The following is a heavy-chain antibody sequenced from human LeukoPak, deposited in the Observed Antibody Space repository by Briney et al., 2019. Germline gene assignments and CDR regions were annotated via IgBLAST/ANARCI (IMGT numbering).Heavy chain of an antibody. Sequence: GGSLRLSCAASGFTFDDYAMHWVRQAPGKGLEWVSGISWNSGSIGYADSVKGRFTIPRDNAKNSLYLQMNSLRAEDTALYYCAKDVRGYSYMYYFDYWGQGTLVTVSS. J-gene: IGHJ4*02. V-gene: IGHV3-9*01. CDR1: GFTFDDYA. CDR2: ISWNSGSI. D-gene: IGHD5-18*01. CDR3: AKDVRGYSYMYYFDY.